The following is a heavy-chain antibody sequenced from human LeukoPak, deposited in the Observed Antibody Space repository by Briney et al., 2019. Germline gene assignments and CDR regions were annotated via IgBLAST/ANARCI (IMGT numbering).Heavy chain of an antibody. J-gene: IGHJ4*02. CDR1: GFTFSSYA. D-gene: IGHD2-2*01. Sequence: PGGSLRLSCAASGFTFSSYAMSWVRQAPGKGLEWVSAISGSGGSTYYADSVKGRFTISRDNSKNTLYLQMNSLRAEDTAVYYCAKGVPAYCSSTRCYVTAPIFDYWGQGTLVTVSS. CDR3: AKGVPAYCSSTRCYVTAPIFDY. V-gene: IGHV3-23*01. CDR2: ISGSGGST.